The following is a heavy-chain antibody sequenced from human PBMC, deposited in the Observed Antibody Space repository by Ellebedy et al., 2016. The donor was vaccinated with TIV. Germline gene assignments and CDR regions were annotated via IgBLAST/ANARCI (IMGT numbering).Heavy chain of an antibody. V-gene: IGHV3-66*01. D-gene: IGHD1-1*01. CDR1: GLTVSSNY. Sequence: GESLKISCAASGLTVSSNYINWVRQAPGKGLDWVSVFYTDGRTYFADSVKGRFTVSRDITRNTLYLQMNSLRAEDTAVYYCARVRGRTESHAMDVWGQGTTVTVSS. J-gene: IGHJ6*02. CDR3: ARVRGRTESHAMDV. CDR2: FYTDGRT.